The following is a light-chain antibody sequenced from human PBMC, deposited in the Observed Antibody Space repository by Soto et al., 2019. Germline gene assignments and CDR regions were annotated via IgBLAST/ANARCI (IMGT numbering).Light chain of an antibody. CDR2: EVP. V-gene: IGLV2-14*01. J-gene: IGLJ2*01. CDR3: SSYTTTNTVV. CDR1: SSDVGSYNY. Sequence: QSALTQPASVSGSPGQSITISCTGTSSDVGSYNYVSWYQHHPGKAPKVIIYEVPNRPSEISNRFSGSKSGNTAYLTISGLQAGDEADYYCSSYTTTNTVVFAGGTKLTVL.